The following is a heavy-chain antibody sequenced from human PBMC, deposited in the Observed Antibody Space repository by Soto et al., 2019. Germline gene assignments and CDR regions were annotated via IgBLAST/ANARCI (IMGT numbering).Heavy chain of an antibody. V-gene: IGHV3-15*01. CDR3: TTDLPDNWFDP. CDR1: GFIFTNAW. CDR2: IKSLSVGGTT. J-gene: IGHJ5*02. Sequence: GGSLRLSCAASGFIFTNAWLNWVRQAPGKGLEWVGRIKSLSVGGTTDYAASVRGRFTISRDDAKNTVFLQMSSLKIEDTAVYFCTTDLPDNWFDPWGQGTLVTVS.